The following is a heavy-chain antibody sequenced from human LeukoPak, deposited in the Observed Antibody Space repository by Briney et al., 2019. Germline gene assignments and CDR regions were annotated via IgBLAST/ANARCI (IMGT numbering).Heavy chain of an antibody. V-gene: IGHV3-21*01. Sequence: PGGSLRLSCAASGFTFSSYSMNWVRQAPGKGLEWVSSISSSSSYIYYADSVKGRFTISRDNAKNSLYLQMNSLRAEDTAVYYCARDRLRTELGIHYWGQGTLVTVSS. D-gene: IGHD3-16*01. CDR1: GFTFSSYS. CDR2: ISSSSSYI. CDR3: ARDRLRTELGIHY. J-gene: IGHJ4*02.